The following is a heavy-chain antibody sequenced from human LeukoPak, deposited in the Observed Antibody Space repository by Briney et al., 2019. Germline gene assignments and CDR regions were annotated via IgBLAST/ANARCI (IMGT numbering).Heavy chain of an antibody. J-gene: IGHJ4*02. D-gene: IGHD6-6*01. CDR2: IYTSGST. CDR1: GYSISSGYY. V-gene: IGHV4-61*02. Sequence: KSSETLSLTCTVSGYSISSGYYWGWIRQPAGKGLEWIGRIYTSGSTSYNPSLKSRVTISLDTSKNQFSLKLSSVTAADTAVYYCARLSRVSYSSSSVRARDYFDYWGQGTLVTVSS. CDR3: ARLSRVSYSSSSVRARDYFDY.